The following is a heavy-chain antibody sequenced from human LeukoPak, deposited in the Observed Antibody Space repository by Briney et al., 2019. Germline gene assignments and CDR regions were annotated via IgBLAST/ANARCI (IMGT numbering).Heavy chain of an antibody. CDR2: IRSNGGSQ. Sequence: GGSLRLSCAASGFTFSTYAMSWVRQAPGKGLEWVSAIRSNGGSQYYAESVMGRFTISRDNSKNTLYLQMNRLRAEDTAIYYCAGPRTLTNDFWGQGTLVTVSS. V-gene: IGHV3-23*01. CDR1: GFTFSTYA. CDR3: AGPRTLTNDF. J-gene: IGHJ4*02.